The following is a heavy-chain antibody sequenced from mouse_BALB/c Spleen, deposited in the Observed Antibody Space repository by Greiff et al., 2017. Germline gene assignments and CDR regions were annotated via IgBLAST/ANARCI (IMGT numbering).Heavy chain of an antibody. CDR2: INPSTGYT. CDR1: GYTFTSYW. Sequence: LVESGAELAKPGASVKMSCKASGYTFTSYWMHWVKQRPGQGLEWIGYINPSTGYTEYNQKFKDKATLTADKSSSTAYMQLSSLTSEDSAVYYCARGKLGLDYWGQGTTLTVSS. J-gene: IGHJ2*01. D-gene: IGHD4-1*01. V-gene: IGHV1-7*01. CDR3: ARGKLGLDY.